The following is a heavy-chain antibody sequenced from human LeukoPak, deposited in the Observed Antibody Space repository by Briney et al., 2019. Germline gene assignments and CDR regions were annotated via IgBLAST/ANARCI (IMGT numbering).Heavy chain of an antibody. D-gene: IGHD3-16*02. V-gene: IGHV3-23*01. CDR2: ISDSGGST. CDR3: ARELRKIGGYLDY. J-gene: IGHJ4*02. Sequence: GGSLRLSCAASGFTFDSYGMSWVRQAPGKGLEWVSGISDSGGSTYYADSVEGRFTISRDNSKNTLYLQMNSLRADDTAVYYCARELRKIGGYLDYWGQGTLVTVSS. CDR1: GFTFDSYG.